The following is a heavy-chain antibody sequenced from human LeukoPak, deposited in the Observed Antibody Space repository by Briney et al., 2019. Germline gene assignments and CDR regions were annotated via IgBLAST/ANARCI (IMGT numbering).Heavy chain of an antibody. Sequence: SVKVSCKASGYTFTGYYMHWVRQAPGQGLEWMGRIIPIFGTANYAQKFQGRVTITTDESTRTAYMELSSLRSEDTAVYYCARDDSSGYYTPLSSWGQGTLVTVSS. CDR2: IIPIFGTA. CDR3: ARDDSSGYYTPLSS. V-gene: IGHV1-69*05. CDR1: GYTFTGYY. D-gene: IGHD3-22*01. J-gene: IGHJ5*02.